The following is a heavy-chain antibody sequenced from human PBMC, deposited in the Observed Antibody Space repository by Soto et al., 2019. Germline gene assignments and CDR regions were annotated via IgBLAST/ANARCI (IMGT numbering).Heavy chain of an antibody. CDR3: AKEDYSSGHAGTFRQ. V-gene: IGHV3-30-3*01. D-gene: IGHD3-22*01. J-gene: IGHJ1*01. CDR2: ISHDGNSE. CDR1: GFTFSTYA. Sequence: PGGSLRLSCAASGFTFSTYAMAWVRQAPGKGLEWVAGISHDGNSEHYADSAKGRFTISRDNSKNTVSLQMNSPREEDTAVYYCAKEDYSSGHAGTFRQWGQGTLVTVSS.